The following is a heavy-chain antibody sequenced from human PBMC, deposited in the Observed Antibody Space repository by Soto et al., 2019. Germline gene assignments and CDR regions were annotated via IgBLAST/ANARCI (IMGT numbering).Heavy chain of an antibody. Sequence: SGPTLVNPTQTLKLTCTFSGFSLSTDDVAVRWIRQPPGKALDWLAVIYWDDDKRYSPSLKSRLTITKDTSKNQVLLTMTNMEPVDTATYFCARSKYSISSFDYWGQGALVTVSS. CDR1: GFSLSTDDVA. CDR2: IYWDDDK. J-gene: IGHJ4*02. V-gene: IGHV2-5*02. D-gene: IGHD6-6*01. CDR3: ARSKYSISSFDY.